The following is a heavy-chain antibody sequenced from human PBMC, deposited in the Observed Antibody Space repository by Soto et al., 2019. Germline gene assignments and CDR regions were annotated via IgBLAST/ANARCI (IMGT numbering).Heavy chain of an antibody. CDR1: GFTFTSYA. V-gene: IGHV3-23*01. CDR2: ISGTGGST. Sequence: EVQLLESGGGLVQPGGSLRLSCETSGFTFTSYAMSWVRQAPGGGLEWISGISGTGGSTYYADSVKGRFTISRDNSRNTLYLHLNSVIADDSAFYYCARDRDANGWYYFDSWGQGTLVPVSS. CDR3: ARDRDANGWYYFDS. J-gene: IGHJ4*02. D-gene: IGHD6-19*01.